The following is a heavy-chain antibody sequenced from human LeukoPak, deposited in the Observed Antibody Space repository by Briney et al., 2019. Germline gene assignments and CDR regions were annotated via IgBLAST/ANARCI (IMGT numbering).Heavy chain of an antibody. D-gene: IGHD4-23*01. CDR1: GFTFDDYA. V-gene: IGHV3-9*01. Sequence: GGSLRLSCAASGFTFDDYAMHWVRQAPGKGLEWVSGISWNSGSIGYADSVKGRFTISRDNAKNSLYLQMNSLRAEDTALYYCARDSGGGNFDFWGQGTVVTVSS. J-gene: IGHJ4*02. CDR3: ARDSGGGNFDF. CDR2: ISWNSGSI.